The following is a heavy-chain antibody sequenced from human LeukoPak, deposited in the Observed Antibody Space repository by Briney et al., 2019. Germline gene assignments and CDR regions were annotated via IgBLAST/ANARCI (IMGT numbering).Heavy chain of an antibody. J-gene: IGHJ5*02. D-gene: IGHD3-10*01. CDR1: GGSISSYY. CDR3: ARAMVRGVIHWFDP. CDR2: IYYSGST. V-gene: IGHV4-59*01. Sequence: SETLSLTCTVSGGSISSYYWSWIRQPPGKGLEWIGYIYYSGSTNCNPSLKSRVTISVDTSKNQFSLKLSSVTAADTAVYYCARAMVRGVIHWFDPWGQGTLVTVSS.